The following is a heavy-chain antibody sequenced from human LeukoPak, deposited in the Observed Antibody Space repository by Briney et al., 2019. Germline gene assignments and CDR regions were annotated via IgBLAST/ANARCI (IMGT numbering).Heavy chain of an antibody. Sequence: GGSLRLSCAASGFTFSNYWMHWVRQAPGKGLEWVSYISSSSSTIYYADSVKGRFTISRDNAKNSLYLQMNSLRAEDTAVYYCARETGYDSSGYWYFDYWGQGTLVTVSS. J-gene: IGHJ4*02. D-gene: IGHD3-22*01. CDR1: GFTFSNYW. CDR3: ARETGYDSSGYWYFDY. CDR2: ISSSSSTI. V-gene: IGHV3-48*01.